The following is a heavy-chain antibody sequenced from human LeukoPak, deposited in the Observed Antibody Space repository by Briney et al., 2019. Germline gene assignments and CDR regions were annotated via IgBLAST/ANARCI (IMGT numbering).Heavy chain of an antibody. CDR1: GFTFSNYM. Sequence: GGSLRLSCAASGFTFSNYMMHWVRQAPGKGLEWVSSISSSSSYIYYADSVKGRFTISRDNAKNSLYLQMNSLRAEDTAVYYCARDPNSGSYHWGQGTLVTVSS. D-gene: IGHD1-26*01. V-gene: IGHV3-21*01. CDR3: ARDPNSGSYH. CDR2: ISSSSSYI. J-gene: IGHJ5*02.